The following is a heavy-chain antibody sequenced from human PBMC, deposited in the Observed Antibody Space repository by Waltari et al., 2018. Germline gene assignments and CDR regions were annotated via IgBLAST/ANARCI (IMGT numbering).Heavy chain of an antibody. CDR3: ARVGYYDFWSGYLDNWFDP. CDR2: MNPNSGNT. D-gene: IGHD3-3*01. CDR1: GYTFTSYD. Sequence: QVQLVQSGAEVKKPGASVKVSCKASGYTFTSYDITWVRPAHGQGLEWMGWMNPNSGNTGYAQKFQGRVTMTRNTSISTAYMELSSLRSEDTAVYYCARVGYYDFWSGYLDNWFDPWGQGTLVTVSS. J-gene: IGHJ5*02. V-gene: IGHV1-8*01.